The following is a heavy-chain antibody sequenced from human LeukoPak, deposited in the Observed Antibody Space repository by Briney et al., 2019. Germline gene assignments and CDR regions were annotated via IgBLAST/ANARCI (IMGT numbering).Heavy chain of an antibody. D-gene: IGHD3-22*01. CDR3: ARPNITSYYDSRGYDAFDV. V-gene: IGHV5-51*01. J-gene: IGHJ3*01. Sequence: RASVKVSCKASGYKFNAYWIAWVRQMPGKGLEWMGIIYPDDSDTRYSPSFQGQVTISADKSVSIAYLQWSSLKASDTAMYYCARPNITSYYDSRGYDAFDVWGQGTMVIVSS. CDR1: GYKFNAYW. CDR2: IYPDDSDT.